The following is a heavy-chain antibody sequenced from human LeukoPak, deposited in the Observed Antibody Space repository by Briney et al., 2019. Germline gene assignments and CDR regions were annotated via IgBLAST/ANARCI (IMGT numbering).Heavy chain of an antibody. CDR2: IYSGGST. D-gene: IGHD6-6*01. V-gene: IGHV3-66*01. CDR1: GFTVSSNY. Sequence: PGGSLRLSCAASGFTVSSNYMSWVRQAPGKGLEWVSVIYSGGSTYYADSVKGRFTISRDNSKNTLYLQMNSLRAEDTAVYYCARDRRYSSSLRWFDPWGQGTLVTVSS. CDR3: ARDRRYSSSLRWFDP. J-gene: IGHJ5*02.